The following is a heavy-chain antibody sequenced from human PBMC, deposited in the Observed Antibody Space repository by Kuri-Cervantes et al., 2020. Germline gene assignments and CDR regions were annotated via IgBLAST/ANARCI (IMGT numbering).Heavy chain of an antibody. CDR3: ARGAGRIQKYYFDY. Sequence: ASVKVSCNASGYTYTSYDINWVRQATGQGLEWMGWMNPNSGNTGYAQKFQGRVTMTRNTSISTAYMELSSLRSEDTAVYYCARGAGRIQKYYFDYWGQGTLVTVSS. J-gene: IGHJ4*02. CDR2: MNPNSGNT. CDR1: GYTYTSYD. V-gene: IGHV1-8*01. D-gene: IGHD5-18*01.